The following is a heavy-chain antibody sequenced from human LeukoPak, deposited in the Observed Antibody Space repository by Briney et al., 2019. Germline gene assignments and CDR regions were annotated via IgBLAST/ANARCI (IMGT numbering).Heavy chain of an antibody. CDR2: ITSGRTYI. V-gene: IGHV3-21*04. CDR1: GFTFTAYN. J-gene: IGHJ4*02. CDR3: ARDRFCITTNCYSDY. Sequence: GSLRLSCAASGFTFTAYNMNWVRQAPGKGLEWVSSITSGRTYIYYADSVKGRFSISRDNANNSLYLQMNTLRAEDTAVYYCARDRFCITTNCYSDYWGQGTLVTVSS. D-gene: IGHD2-2*01.